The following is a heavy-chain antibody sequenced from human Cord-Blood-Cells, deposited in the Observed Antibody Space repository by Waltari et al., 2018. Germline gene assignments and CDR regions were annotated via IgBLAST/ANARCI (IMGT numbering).Heavy chain of an antibody. CDR1: GGSISSGGYS. CDR2: IYHSGST. V-gene: IGHV4-30-2*01. Sequence: QLPLQVSGSGLVKPSQTRSLTCAVSGGSISSGGYSWSWIRQPPEKGLEWIGYIYHSGSTYYNPYLKGRVTTSVDRSKTQFSLQLGSVTPADTAVYYCARDLGYYFDYWGQGTLVTVSS. CDR3: ARDLGYYFDY. J-gene: IGHJ4*02. D-gene: IGHD7-27*01.